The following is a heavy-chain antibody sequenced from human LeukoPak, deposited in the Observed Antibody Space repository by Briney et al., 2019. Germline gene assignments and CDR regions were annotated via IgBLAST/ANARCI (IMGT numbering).Heavy chain of an antibody. Sequence: GASVKVSCKASGYTFTGYYMHWVRQAPGQGLEWMGWINPNSGGTNYAQKFQGRVTMTRDTSISTAYMELSRLRSDDTAVYYCARDWREAAADYYYYGMDVWGQGTTVTVSS. CDR2: INPNSGGT. D-gene: IGHD6-13*01. CDR1: GYTFTGYY. V-gene: IGHV1-2*02. J-gene: IGHJ6*02. CDR3: ARDWREAAADYYYYGMDV.